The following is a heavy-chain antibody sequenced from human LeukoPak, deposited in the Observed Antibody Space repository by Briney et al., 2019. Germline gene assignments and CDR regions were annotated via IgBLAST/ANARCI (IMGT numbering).Heavy chain of an antibody. CDR1: GFTFSSHC. Sequence: PGGSLRLSCAASGFTFSSHCMSWLRQAPGRGLEWVANIKQEGSEKSYVDSVRGRFTISRDNAKSSLYLEMNSLRAEDTAVYYCAREIEDITILGVVIVGWFDPWGQGTLVTVSS. CDR3: AREIEDITILGVVIVGWFDP. D-gene: IGHD3-3*01. J-gene: IGHJ5*02. V-gene: IGHV3-7*01. CDR2: IKQEGSEK.